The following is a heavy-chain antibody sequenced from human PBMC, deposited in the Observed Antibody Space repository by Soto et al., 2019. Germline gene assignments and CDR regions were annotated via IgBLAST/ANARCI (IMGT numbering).Heavy chain of an antibody. Sequence: HPGGSLRLSCAASGFTFSSYGMSWVRQAPGKGLEWVSALSSSGAGTYYADSVKGRFTISRDNSKNTLYLQMNSLRAEDTAVYYCAKDRDYYGSANYLYYDYGMDVWGQGTTVTVSS. CDR3: AKDRDYYGSANYLYYDYGMDV. D-gene: IGHD3-10*01. V-gene: IGHV3-23*01. J-gene: IGHJ6*02. CDR1: GFTFSSYG. CDR2: LSSSGAGT.